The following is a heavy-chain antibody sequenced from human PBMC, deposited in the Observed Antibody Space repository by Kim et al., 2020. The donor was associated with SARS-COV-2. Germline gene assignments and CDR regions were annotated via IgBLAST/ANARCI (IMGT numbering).Heavy chain of an antibody. CDR3: AKALLRGVNYYYYGMDV. V-gene: IGHV3-30*18. CDR1: GFTFSTYG. D-gene: IGHD3-10*01. Sequence: GGSLRLSCAASGFTFSTYGMYWVHQAPGKGLEWVALISYDGSNEYYADSVKGRFTISRDNSKNTLYLQMNSLRAEDTALFYCAKALLRGVNYYYYGMDVWGKGTTVTVSS. J-gene: IGHJ6*04. CDR2: ISYDGSNE.